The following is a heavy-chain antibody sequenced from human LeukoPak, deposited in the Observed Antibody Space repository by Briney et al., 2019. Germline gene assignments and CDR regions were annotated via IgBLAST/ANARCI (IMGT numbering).Heavy chain of an antibody. Sequence: GGSLRLSCAASGFTFSDFAMIWVRQPPGKGLEWVSSTFQGGGEIHYADSVRGRFTISRDNSRSALFLQMISLRAEDTAVYYCARDEYNWNVDAFDIWGQGTVVTVSS. CDR3: ARDEYNWNVDAFDI. D-gene: IGHD1-20*01. CDR1: GFTFSDFA. CDR2: TFQGGGEI. J-gene: IGHJ3*02. V-gene: IGHV3-23*01.